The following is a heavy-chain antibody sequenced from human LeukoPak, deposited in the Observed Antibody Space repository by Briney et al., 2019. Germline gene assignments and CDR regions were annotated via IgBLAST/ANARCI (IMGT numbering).Heavy chain of an antibody. CDR1: GGSISSYY. D-gene: IGHD3-3*01. CDR2: IYTSGGT. J-gene: IGHJ4*02. CDR3: ARDGDYDFWSGYYGYYFDY. Sequence: SETLSLTCTVSGGSISSYYWSWIRQPAGKGLEWIGRIYTSGGTNYNPSLKSRVTMSVDTSKNQFSLKLSSVTAADTAVYYCARDGDYDFWSGYYGYYFDYWGQGTLVTVSS. V-gene: IGHV4-4*07.